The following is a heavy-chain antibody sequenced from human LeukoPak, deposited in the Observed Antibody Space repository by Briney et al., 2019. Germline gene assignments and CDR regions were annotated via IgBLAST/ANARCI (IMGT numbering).Heavy chain of an antibody. Sequence: GGSLRLSCAASGFTFSTYWMSWVRQPPGKGLEWVGNIKPDGSERNYMDSVKGRFTISRDNAKKSLYLQMNSLRAEDTAVYYCARDWGAYYHFFDSWGQGALVTVSS. D-gene: IGHD3-22*01. CDR2: IKPDGSER. CDR1: GFTFSTYW. CDR3: ARDWGAYYHFFDS. V-gene: IGHV3-7*01. J-gene: IGHJ4*02.